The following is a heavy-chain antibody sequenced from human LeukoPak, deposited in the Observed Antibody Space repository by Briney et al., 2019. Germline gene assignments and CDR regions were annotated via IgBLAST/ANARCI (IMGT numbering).Heavy chain of an antibody. J-gene: IGHJ6*02. D-gene: IGHD3-10*01. Sequence: GGSLRLSCAASGFTFSSYGMHWVRQAPGKGLEWVAVISYDGSNKYYADSVKGRFTISRDNSKNTLYLQMNSLRAEDTAVYYCAKVGFFNYYGSGSYYITSGDYYGMDVWGQGTTVTVPS. CDR1: GFTFSSYG. CDR2: ISYDGSNK. CDR3: AKVGFFNYYGSGSYYITSGDYYGMDV. V-gene: IGHV3-30*18.